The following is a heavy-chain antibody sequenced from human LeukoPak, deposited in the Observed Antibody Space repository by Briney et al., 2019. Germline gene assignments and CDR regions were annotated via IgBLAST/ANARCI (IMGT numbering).Heavy chain of an antibody. J-gene: IGHJ6*03. V-gene: IGHV1-18*01. Sequence: GASVKVSCKASGYTFTSYGISWVRQAPGQGLEWMGWISAYNGNTNYAQKLQGRVTMTTDTSTSSAYMELRSLRSDDTAVYYCAREPARGYSYGHPYEKNYYYYYMDVWGKGTTVTVSS. CDR2: ISAYNGNT. D-gene: IGHD5-18*01. CDR1: GYTFTSYG. CDR3: AREPARGYSYGHPYEKNYYYYYMDV.